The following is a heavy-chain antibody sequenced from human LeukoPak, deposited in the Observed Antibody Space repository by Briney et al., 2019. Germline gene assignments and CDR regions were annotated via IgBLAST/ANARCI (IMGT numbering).Heavy chain of an antibody. CDR2: IWYDGSEK. V-gene: IGHV3-33*01. Sequence: GSALRLSCAASGFIFRNHGMHWVRQAPGKWLEWVAVIWYDGSEKYYADSVKGRFTISRDNSKNTLYLQMNSLRVEDTAVYFCARWGDEKRLDYWGQGTLVAVSS. D-gene: IGHD3-16*01. CDR3: ARWGDEKRLDY. CDR1: GFIFRNHG. J-gene: IGHJ4*02.